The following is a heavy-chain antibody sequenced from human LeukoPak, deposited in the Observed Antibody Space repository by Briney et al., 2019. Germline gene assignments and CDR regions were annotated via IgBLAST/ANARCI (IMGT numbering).Heavy chain of an antibody. J-gene: IGHJ3*02. CDR2: IYTSGST. Sequence: SETLSLTCTVSGGSISSGSYYWSWIRQPAGKGLEWIGRIYTSGSTYYNPSLKSRVTISVDTSKNQFSLKLSSVTAADTAVYYCARHGRGYTLDAFDIWGQGTMVTVSS. CDR1: GGSISSGSYY. V-gene: IGHV4-61*02. CDR3: ARHGRGYTLDAFDI. D-gene: IGHD5-18*01.